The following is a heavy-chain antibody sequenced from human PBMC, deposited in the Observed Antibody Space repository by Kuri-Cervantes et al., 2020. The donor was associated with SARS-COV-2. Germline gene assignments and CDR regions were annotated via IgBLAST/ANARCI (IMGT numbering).Heavy chain of an antibody. V-gene: IGHV4-39*01. J-gene: IGHJ4*02. Sequence: GSLRLSCTVSGGSISSSSYYWGWIRQPPGKGLEWIGSIYYSGSTYYNPSLKSRVTISVDTSKNQLSLKLSSVTAADTAVYYCARKRPGHRYYFDYWGQGTLVTVSS. CDR3: ARKRPGHRYYFDY. CDR1: GGSISSSSYY. CDR2: IYYSGST.